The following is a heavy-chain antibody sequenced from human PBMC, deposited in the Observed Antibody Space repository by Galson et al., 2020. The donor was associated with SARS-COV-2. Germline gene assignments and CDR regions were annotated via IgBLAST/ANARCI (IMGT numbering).Heavy chain of an antibody. CDR1: GGTFSSYA. CDR3: ARVPEYCSSTSCSYYYYYYMDV. D-gene: IGHD2-2*01. V-gene: IGHV1-69*13. J-gene: IGHJ6*03. CDR2: IIPIFGTA. Sequence: YSVTVSCQASGGTFSSYAISWVRQAPGKGLEWMGGIIPIFGTANYAQKFQGRVTITADESTSTAYMELSSLRSEDTAVYYCARVPEYCSSTSCSYYYYYYMDVWGKGTTVTVSS.